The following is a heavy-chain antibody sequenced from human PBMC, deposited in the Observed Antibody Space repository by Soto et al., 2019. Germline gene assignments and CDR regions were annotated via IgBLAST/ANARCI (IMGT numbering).Heavy chain of an antibody. J-gene: IGHJ4*02. CDR1: GYTFTGYY. D-gene: IGHD3-22*01. CDR2: INPNSGGT. V-gene: IGHV1-2*02. Sequence: ASVKVSCKASGYTFTGYYMHWVRQAPGQGLEWMGWINPNSGGTNYAQKFQGRVTMTRDTSISTAYMELSRLRSDDTAVYCCARGYYYDSSGYYYGYYFDYWGQGTLVTVSS. CDR3: ARGYYYDSSGYYYGYYFDY.